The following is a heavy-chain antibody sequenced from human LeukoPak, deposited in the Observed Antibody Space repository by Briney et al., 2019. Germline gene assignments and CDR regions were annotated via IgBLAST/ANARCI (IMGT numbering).Heavy chain of an antibody. CDR1: GGSITSGGYY. Sequence: SQTLSLTCTVSGGSITSGGYYWSWIRQPPGKRLEWIGYIYYSGNTNYNPSLKSRVTISIDTSKNQFSLRLSSVTAADTAVYYCARGGIAAADNWFDLWGQGTLVTVSS. D-gene: IGHD6-13*01. CDR3: ARGGIAAADNWFDL. V-gene: IGHV4-61*08. CDR2: IYYSGNT. J-gene: IGHJ5*02.